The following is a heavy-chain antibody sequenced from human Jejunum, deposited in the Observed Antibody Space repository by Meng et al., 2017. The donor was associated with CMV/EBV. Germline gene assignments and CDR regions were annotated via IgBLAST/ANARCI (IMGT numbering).Heavy chain of an antibody. J-gene: IGHJ6*02. Sequence: TSGAHYWSWIRQPPGRGLEWIGYIYNSGSAYYNPSLESRITISLDTSKNQFSLNLSSVTAADTAVYHCARGTRTSTIYYYYYGMDVWGQGTTVTVSS. CDR3: ARGTRTSTIYYYYYGMDV. CDR2: IYNSGSA. CDR1: TSGAHY. D-gene: IGHD1-1*01. V-gene: IGHV4-30-4*01.